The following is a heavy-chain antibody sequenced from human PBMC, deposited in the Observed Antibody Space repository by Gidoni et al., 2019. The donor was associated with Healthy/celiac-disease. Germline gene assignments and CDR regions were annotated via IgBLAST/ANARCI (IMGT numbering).Heavy chain of an antibody. V-gene: IGHV3-74*01. Sequence: EVQLVESGGGLVQPGGSLRLSCAASGFTFSSYWMHWVRQAPGKGLVWVSRINSDGSSTSYADSVKGRFTISRDNAKNTLYLQMNSLRAEDTAVYYCARGRGYTMVHEDYYFDYWGQGTLVTVSS. CDR1: GFTFSSYW. CDR3: ARGRGYTMVHEDYYFDY. J-gene: IGHJ4*02. CDR2: INSDGSST. D-gene: IGHD3-10*01.